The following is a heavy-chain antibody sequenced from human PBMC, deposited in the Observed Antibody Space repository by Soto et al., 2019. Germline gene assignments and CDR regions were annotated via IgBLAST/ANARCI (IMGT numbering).Heavy chain of an antibody. D-gene: IGHD3-10*01. CDR1: GGSISSSNW. V-gene: IGHV4-4*02. J-gene: IGHJ4*02. CDR2: IYHSGST. CDR3: ARMGRLGAPRLPFDY. Sequence: QVQLQESGPGLVKPSGTLSLTCAVSGGSISSSNWWSWVRQPPGKGLEWIGEIYHSGSTNYNPSLKSRVTTSVDKSQNQFTLQLSSVPAADTAVYYCARMGRLGAPRLPFDYWGQGTLVTVSS.